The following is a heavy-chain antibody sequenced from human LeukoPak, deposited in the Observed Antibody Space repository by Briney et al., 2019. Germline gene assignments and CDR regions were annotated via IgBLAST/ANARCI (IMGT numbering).Heavy chain of an antibody. D-gene: IGHD1-26*01. V-gene: IGHV1-18*01. CDR3: ARDRAALGDSGTFDY. CDR2: ISAYNGNA. CDR1: GYTFNSYG. J-gene: IGHJ4*02. Sequence: GASVKVSCRASGYTFNSYGISWVRQAPGQGLEWMGWISAYNGNANFAQKFQGRVTMTTDTSTRTAYMELRSLRSDDTAVYYCARDRAALGDSGTFDYWGQGTLVTVSS.